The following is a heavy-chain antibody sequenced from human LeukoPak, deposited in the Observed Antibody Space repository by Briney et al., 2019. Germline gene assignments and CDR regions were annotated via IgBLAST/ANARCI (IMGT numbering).Heavy chain of an antibody. CDR3: AKVRRYFDKYGMDV. Sequence: GGSLRLSCTGSGFTFSAHWMSWVRQTPGKGPEWVAVISYDGSNKYYADSVKGRFTISRDNSKNTLYLQMNSLRAEDTAVYYCAKVRRYFDKYGMDVWGQGTTVTVSS. CDR1: GFTFSAHW. CDR2: ISYDGSNK. V-gene: IGHV3-30*18. D-gene: IGHD3-9*01. J-gene: IGHJ6*02.